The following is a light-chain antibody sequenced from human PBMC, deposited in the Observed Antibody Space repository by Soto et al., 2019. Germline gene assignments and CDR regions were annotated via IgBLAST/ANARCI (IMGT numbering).Light chain of an antibody. CDR2: YVS. Sequence: EVVMTQSPLSLPVTLGQPASISCRSSQSLAYIDGNTYLTWFHQRPGQSPRRLIYYVSNRDSGVPDRFSGSGSGTDFTLNISRVEAEDAVIYYCMQSTHWPPYTFGQGTKLEIK. J-gene: IGKJ2*01. CDR1: QSLAYIDGNTY. CDR3: MQSTHWPPYT. V-gene: IGKV2-30*01.